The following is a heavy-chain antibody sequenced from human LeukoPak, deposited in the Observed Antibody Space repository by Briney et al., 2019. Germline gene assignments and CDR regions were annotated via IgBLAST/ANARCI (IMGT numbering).Heavy chain of an antibody. CDR2: IIPIFGTA. J-gene: IGHJ4*02. CDR3: ARAAGYCSGGSCYHFDY. CDR1: GGTFSSYA. D-gene: IGHD2-15*01. V-gene: IGHV1-69*06. Sequence: SVKVSCKASGGTFSSYAISWVRQAPGQGLEWIGRIIPIFGTANYAQKFQGRVTITADKSASTAYMELSSLRSEDTAVYYCARAAGYCSGGSCYHFDYWGQGTLVTVSS.